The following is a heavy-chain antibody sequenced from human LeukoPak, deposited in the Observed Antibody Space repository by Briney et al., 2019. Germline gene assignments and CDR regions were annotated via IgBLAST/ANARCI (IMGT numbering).Heavy chain of an antibody. CDR1: GFSFSTFG. D-gene: IGHD1-1*01. J-gene: IGHJ6*02. Sequence: GGSLRLSCAASGFSFSTFGMHWVRQAPGKGLEWVAVVSYDGSNKLYADSVKGRFTISRDNSKNTLYLQINSLRAGDTAVYYCAREGYRDYYCGMDVWGQGTTVTVSS. CDR2: VSYDGSNK. V-gene: IGHV3-33*01. CDR3: AREGYRDYYCGMDV.